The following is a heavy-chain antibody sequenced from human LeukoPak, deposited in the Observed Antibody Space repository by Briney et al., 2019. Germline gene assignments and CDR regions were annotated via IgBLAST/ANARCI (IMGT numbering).Heavy chain of an antibody. CDR3: ARGKTHLSAFDI. CDR2: INPNSGGT. V-gene: IGHV1-2*06. CDR1: GYTFTGYY. Sequence: ASVKVSCKASGYTFTGYYMHWVRQAPGQGLEWMGRINPNSGGTNYAQKFQGRVTMTRDTSISTAYMELSRLRSDDTAVYYCARGKTHLSAFDIWGQGTMVTVSS. J-gene: IGHJ3*02.